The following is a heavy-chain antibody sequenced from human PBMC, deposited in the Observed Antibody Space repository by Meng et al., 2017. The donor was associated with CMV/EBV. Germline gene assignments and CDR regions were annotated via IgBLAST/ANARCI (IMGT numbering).Heavy chain of an antibody. CDR2: IYYSGST. CDR3: ARVGRTSCYDY. J-gene: IGHJ4*02. Sequence: QGQLQEPGPGPVKPSQTLSLTCTVSGGSISSGDYYWSWIRQPPGKGLEWIGYIYYSGSTYYNPSLKSRVTISVDTSKNQFSLKLSSVTAADTAVYYCARVGRTSCYDYWGQGTLVTVSS. CDR1: GGSISSGDYY. D-gene: IGHD2-2*01. V-gene: IGHV4-30-4*08.